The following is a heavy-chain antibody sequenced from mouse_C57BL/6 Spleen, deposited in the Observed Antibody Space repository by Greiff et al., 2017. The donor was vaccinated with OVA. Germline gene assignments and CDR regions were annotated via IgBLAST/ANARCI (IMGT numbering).Heavy chain of an antibody. J-gene: IGHJ2*01. Sequence: EVQLQQSGPGLVKPSQSLSLTCSVTGYSITSGYYWNWIRQFPGNKLEWMGNISYDGSNNYNQYLKNRTTITRDTSKNQLFLKLHTVTTEDAATDYCATYGSTYYFDYWGQGTTLTVSS. CDR3: ATYGSTYYFDY. V-gene: IGHV3-6*01. D-gene: IGHD1-1*01. CDR1: GYSITSGYY. CDR2: ISYDGSN.